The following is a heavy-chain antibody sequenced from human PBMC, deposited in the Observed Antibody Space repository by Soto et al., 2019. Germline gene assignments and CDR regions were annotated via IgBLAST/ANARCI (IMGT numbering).Heavy chain of an antibody. J-gene: IGHJ4*02. D-gene: IGHD3-9*01. CDR3: AAETKYFDWLLRGLDY. Sequence: PGGSLRLSCAASGFTCSTYYMNWVRQATGKGLEWVSYISSSSSTIYYADSVKGRFTISRDNAKNSLYLQMNSLRAEDTAVYYCAAETKYFDWLLRGLDYWGQGTLVTVSS. CDR2: ISSSSSTI. CDR1: GFTCSTYY. V-gene: IGHV3-48*01.